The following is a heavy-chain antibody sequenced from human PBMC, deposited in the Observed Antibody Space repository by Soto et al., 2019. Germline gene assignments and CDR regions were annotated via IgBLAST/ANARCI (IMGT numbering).Heavy chain of an antibody. CDR3: ARQLIY. CDR1: GGSISSSY. V-gene: IGHV4-59*08. Sequence: PSETLSLTCTVSGGSISSSYWSWIRQPPGKGLEWIGYIYDSGSTYYNSSLKSRVTMSVDTSKNQFSLKLNSVTAADTAVYYCARQLIYCGQGTSVPVSS. D-gene: IGHD6-13*01. J-gene: IGHJ1*01. CDR2: IYDSGST.